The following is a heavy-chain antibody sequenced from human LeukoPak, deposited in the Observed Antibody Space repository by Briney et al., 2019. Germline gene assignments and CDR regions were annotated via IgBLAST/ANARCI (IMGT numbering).Heavy chain of an antibody. D-gene: IGHD4-11*01. Sequence: GGSLRLSCAASGFTFSSYWMSWVRQAPGKGLEWVANIKQDGGETFYVDSVKGRFTISRDNAKSSLYLQMNSLRAEDTAVYFCAREDHSNYNYWGQGTLVTVSS. V-gene: IGHV3-7*01. CDR3: AREDHSNYNY. J-gene: IGHJ4*02. CDR2: IKQDGGET. CDR1: GFTFSSYW.